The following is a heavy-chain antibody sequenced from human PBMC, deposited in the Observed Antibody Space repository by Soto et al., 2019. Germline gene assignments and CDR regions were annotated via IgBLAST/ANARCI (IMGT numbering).Heavy chain of an antibody. J-gene: IGHJ4*02. CDR3: ARASRDGDSSGYQFFDY. Sequence: PSETLSLTCSVSGGSVSSGDFYWSWIRQSPGKGLEWIGYIYHSGSTYYNPSLKSRVAISIDTSKNQFSLKLGSVTAADTALYYCARASRDGDSSGYQFFDYWGQGTLVTVSS. CDR1: GGSVSSGDFY. D-gene: IGHD3-22*01. CDR2: IYHSGST. V-gene: IGHV4-30-4*01.